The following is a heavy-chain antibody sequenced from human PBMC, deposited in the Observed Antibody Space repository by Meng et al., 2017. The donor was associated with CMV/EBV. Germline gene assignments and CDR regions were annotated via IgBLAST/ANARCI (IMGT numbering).Heavy chain of an antibody. CDR2: IYGSGNT. V-gene: IGHV3-66*01. J-gene: IGHJ5*02. CDR1: GFSVSSNY. CDR3: AREIPQAWAS. Sequence: EAAVVESGGGLVQPGGSLRLSCTASGFSVSSNYMSWVRQAPGKGLEWISIIYGSGNTYYGDSVKGRFTISRDNFRNTLYLQMNSLRAEDTAVYYCAREIPQAWASWGQGTLVTVSS. D-gene: IGHD2-21*01.